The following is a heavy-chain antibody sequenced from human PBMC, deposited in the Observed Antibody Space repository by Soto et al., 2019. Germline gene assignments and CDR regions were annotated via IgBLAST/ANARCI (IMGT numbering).Heavy chain of an antibody. CDR2: IYPGDSDT. D-gene: IGHD2-8*01. Sequence: GESLKISCKGSGYSFTSYWIGWVRQMPGKGLEWMGIIYPGDSDTRYSPSFQGKVTISADKSISTAYLQWCSLKASDTAMYYCARQGDCTNGVCYYYYYYGMDVWGQGTTVTVSS. J-gene: IGHJ6*02. V-gene: IGHV5-51*01. CDR3: ARQGDCTNGVCYYYYYYGMDV. CDR1: GYSFTSYW.